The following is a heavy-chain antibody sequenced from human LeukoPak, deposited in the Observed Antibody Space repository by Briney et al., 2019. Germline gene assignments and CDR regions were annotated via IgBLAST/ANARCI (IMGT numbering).Heavy chain of an antibody. Sequence: PGGSLRLSCAVSGFTFSGYSMNWVRQAPGKGLERVSYITSSSSAIYYADSVKGRFTISRDNAKNSLYLQMNSLRAEDTAVYYCARVRGSYHFDYWGQGTLVTVSS. CDR1: GFTFSGYS. V-gene: IGHV3-48*01. D-gene: IGHD1-26*01. CDR3: ARVRGSYHFDY. CDR2: ITSSSSAI. J-gene: IGHJ4*02.